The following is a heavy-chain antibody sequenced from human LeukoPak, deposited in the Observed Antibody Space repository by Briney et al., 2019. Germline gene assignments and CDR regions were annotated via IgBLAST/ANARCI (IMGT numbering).Heavy chain of an antibody. D-gene: IGHD3-9*01. J-gene: IGHJ5*02. V-gene: IGHV1-8*02. CDR2: MNPKSGNS. Sequence: ASVKVSCKASGYTFTRYEIHWARQATGHGLEGRGWMNPKSGNSAYAQKFRGRVTMTRNTSISTAYMELRSLMSEDTAMYYCARGDLDWLPLWFDPWGQGTLVTVSS. CDR3: ARGDLDWLPLWFDP. CDR1: GYTFTRYE.